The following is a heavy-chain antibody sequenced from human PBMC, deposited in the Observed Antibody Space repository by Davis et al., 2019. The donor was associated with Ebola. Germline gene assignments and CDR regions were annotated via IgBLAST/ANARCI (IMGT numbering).Heavy chain of an antibody. V-gene: IGHV4-59*12. CDR3: ARLRYFDWLLSLYGMDV. Sequence: SETLSLTCTVSGGSISSYYWSWIRQPPGKGLEWIGYIYYSRSTNYNPSLKSRVTISVDTSKNQFSLKLSSVTAADTAVYYCARLRYFDWLLSLYGMDVWGQGTTVTVSS. CDR2: IYYSRST. CDR1: GGSISSYY. J-gene: IGHJ6*02. D-gene: IGHD3-9*01.